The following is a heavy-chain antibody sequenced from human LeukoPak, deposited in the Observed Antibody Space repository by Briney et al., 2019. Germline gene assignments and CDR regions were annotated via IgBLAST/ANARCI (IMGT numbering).Heavy chain of an antibody. CDR1: GCTFSNYT. D-gene: IGHD4-23*01. CDR2: ISCSGDTT. V-gene: IGHV3-23*01. Sequence: GGSLRLSCAASGCTFSNYTMSWVRQAPGKGLEWFSDISCSGDTTYYADSLKGLFTISRDSSKNQLSLQLHSLSAADTAVYYCAKSVVHGGDSSFGYWGQGTMVTVSS. CDR3: AKSVVHGGDSSFGY. J-gene: IGHJ4*02.